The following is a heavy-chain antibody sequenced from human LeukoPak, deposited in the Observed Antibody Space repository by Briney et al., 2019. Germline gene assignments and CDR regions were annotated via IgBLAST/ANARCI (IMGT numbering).Heavy chain of an antibody. CDR1: GYTFTSYA. V-gene: IGHV1-3*01. CDR2: INAGNGNT. D-gene: IGHD2-15*01. J-gene: IGHJ3*01. Sequence: ASVKVSCKASGYTFTSYAMHWVRQAPGQRLEWMGWINAGNGNTKYSQKFQGRVTVTMDTSTSTVYMELNSLESEDTAMYYCARTNWVAVTRDAFDVWGQGTMVTVSS. CDR3: ARTNWVAVTRDAFDV.